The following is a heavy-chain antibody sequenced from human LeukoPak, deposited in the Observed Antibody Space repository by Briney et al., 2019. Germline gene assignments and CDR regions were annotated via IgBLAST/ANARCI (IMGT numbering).Heavy chain of an antibody. Sequence: ASGKVSLKGSGYTLRNYGITWVGQAPGQGLEWMGWIGTYNGNTDYAQKFQGRIIMTADTSTTTAHMELRSLRSDDTAVYYCARGRLKRVPFTKVAGALDYWGQGTRVTVSS. CDR2: IGTYNGNT. J-gene: IGHJ4*02. V-gene: IGHV1-18*01. CDR3: ARGRLKRVPFTKVAGALDY. CDR1: GYTLRNYG. D-gene: IGHD6-19*01.